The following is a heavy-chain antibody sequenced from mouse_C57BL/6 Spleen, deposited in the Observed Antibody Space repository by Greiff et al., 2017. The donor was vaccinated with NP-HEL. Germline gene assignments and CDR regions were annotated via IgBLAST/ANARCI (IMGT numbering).Heavy chain of an antibody. CDR2: IYPGSGST. CDR1: GYTFTSYW. D-gene: IGHD2-4*01. V-gene: IGHV1-55*01. CDR3: ARPYYDYDVDY. J-gene: IGHJ2*01. Sequence: QVQLQQPGAELVKPGASVKMSCEASGYTFTSYWITWVKQRPGQGLEWIGVIYPGSGSTNYNEKFKSKATLTVDTSSSTAYMQLSSLTSEDSAVYYCARPYYDYDVDYWGQGTTLTVSS.